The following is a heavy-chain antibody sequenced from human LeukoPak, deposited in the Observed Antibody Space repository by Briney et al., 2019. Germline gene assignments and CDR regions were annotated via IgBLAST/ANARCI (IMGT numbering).Heavy chain of an antibody. J-gene: IGHJ4*02. V-gene: IGHV3-30*18. Sequence: GRSLRLSCAASGFTFSTYGMHWVRQAPGKGLEWVAVISYDGSTKYYADSVKGRFTISRDNSKNTLYLQMNSLRAEDTAVYYCAKRYTSGWYYFDYWGQGTLVTVSS. D-gene: IGHD6-13*01. CDR3: AKRYTSGWYYFDY. CDR1: GFTFSTYG. CDR2: ISYDGSTK.